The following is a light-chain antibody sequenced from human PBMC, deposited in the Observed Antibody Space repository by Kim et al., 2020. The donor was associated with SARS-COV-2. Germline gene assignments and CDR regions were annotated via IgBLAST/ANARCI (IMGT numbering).Light chain of an antibody. CDR2: QDS. Sequence: SVSPGQSASISCSGDQWGDKYACWYQQKAGQSPVLVIYQDSKRPSGIPERFSGSNSGNAATLTISGTQAMDEADYYCQAWDSSTVVFGGGTQLTVL. V-gene: IGLV3-1*01. J-gene: IGLJ2*01. CDR1: QWGDKY. CDR3: QAWDSSTVV.